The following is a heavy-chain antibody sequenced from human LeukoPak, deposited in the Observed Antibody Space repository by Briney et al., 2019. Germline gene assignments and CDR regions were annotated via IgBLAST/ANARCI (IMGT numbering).Heavy chain of an antibody. CDR3: AKTRDFWSGYFDY. J-gene: IGHJ4*02. CDR2: ILHSGST. Sequence: SETLSLTCAVSGSSITSDTYYWSWIRQPPGTGLEWIGYILHSGSTYYNPSLKSRVTISIDTSKSQFSLKLSSVTAADTAVYYCAKTRDFWSGYFDYWGQGTLVTVSS. CDR1: GSSITSDTYY. V-gene: IGHV4-30-2*01. D-gene: IGHD3-3*01.